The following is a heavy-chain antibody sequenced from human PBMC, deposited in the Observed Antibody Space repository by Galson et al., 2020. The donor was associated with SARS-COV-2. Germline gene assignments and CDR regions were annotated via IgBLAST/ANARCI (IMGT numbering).Heavy chain of an antibody. Sequence: SETLSLTCSVSGGSIKSRSYYWGWIRQPPGKGLEWIASVLSTGSTAYNPSLKSRVTITVDTSKNQLSLRVTSVTAADAAVYYCARRGDTVAWFYWGQVALVTVSS. D-gene: IGHD3-3*01. CDR1: GGSIKSRSYY. CDR3: ARRGDTVAWFY. CDR2: VLSTGST. V-gene: IGHV4-39*01. J-gene: IGHJ4*02.